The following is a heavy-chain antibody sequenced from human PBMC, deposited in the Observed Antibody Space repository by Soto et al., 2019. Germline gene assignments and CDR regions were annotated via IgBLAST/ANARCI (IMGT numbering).Heavy chain of an antibody. Sequence: SETLSLTCTVSGGSISSGDYYWSWIRQPPWKGLEWIGYIYYSGSTHYNPSLKSRVTISVDTSKNQFSLKLSSVTAADTAVYYCARDGSCSSTSCYPYYYYYGMDVWGQGXTVTVSS. J-gene: IGHJ6*02. CDR1: GGSISSGDYY. CDR2: IYYSGST. D-gene: IGHD2-2*01. V-gene: IGHV4-30-4*01. CDR3: ARDGSCSSTSCYPYYYYYGMDV.